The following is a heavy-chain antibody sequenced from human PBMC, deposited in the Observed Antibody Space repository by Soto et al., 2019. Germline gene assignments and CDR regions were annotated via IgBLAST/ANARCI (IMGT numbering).Heavy chain of an antibody. CDR1: GFTFSSYG. CDR2: IWYDGSNK. D-gene: IGHD3-16*01. CDR3: ARGGDDPTQLGGMDV. J-gene: IGHJ6*02. V-gene: IGHV3-33*01. Sequence: QVQLVESGGGVVQPGRSLRLSCAASGFTFSSYGMHWVRQAPGKGLEWVAVIWYDGSNKYYADSVKGRFTISRDNSKNTLYLQMNSLRAEETAVYYCARGGDDPTQLGGMDVWGQGTTVTVSS.